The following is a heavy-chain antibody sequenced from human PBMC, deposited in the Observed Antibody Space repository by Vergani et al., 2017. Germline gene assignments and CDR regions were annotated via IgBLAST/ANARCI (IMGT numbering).Heavy chain of an antibody. J-gene: IGHJ4*02. V-gene: IGHV1-18*01. CDR1: GYTFTSYG. CDR3: ARILDDLYSSGWYESDY. D-gene: IGHD6-19*01. CDR2: ISAYNGKT. Sequence: QVQLVQSGAEVKKPGASVKVSCKASGYTFTSYGISWVRQAPGQGLEWMGWISAYNGKTNYAQKLQGRVTMTTDTSTSTAYMELRSLRSDDTAVYYCARILDDLYSSGWYESDYWGQGTLVTVSS.